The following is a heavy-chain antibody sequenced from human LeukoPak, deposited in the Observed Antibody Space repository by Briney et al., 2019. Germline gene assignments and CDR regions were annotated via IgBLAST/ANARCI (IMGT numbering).Heavy chain of an antibody. J-gene: IGHJ4*02. CDR1: GFTFSSYG. V-gene: IGHV3-23*01. D-gene: IGHD3-16*01. CDR2: ISGSGGST. CDR3: AKDKIWGEDYFDY. Sequence: GGSLRLSCAASGFTFSSYGMHWVRQAPGKGLEWVSAISGSGGSTYYADSVKGRFTISRDNSKNTLYLQMNSLRAEDTAVYYCAKDKIWGEDYFDYWGQGTLVTVSS.